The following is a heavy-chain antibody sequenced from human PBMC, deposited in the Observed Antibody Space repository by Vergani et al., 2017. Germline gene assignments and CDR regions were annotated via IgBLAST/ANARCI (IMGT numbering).Heavy chain of an antibody. J-gene: IGHJ4*02. CDR3: ARGRNWVDY. Sequence: EVQLLESGGGLVQPGGSLRLSCAASGFTFSSYAMHWVRQAPGKGLEYVSAISSNGGSTYYANSVKGRFTISRDNSKNTLYLQMGSLRAEDMAVYYCARGRNWVDYWGQGTLVTVSS. V-gene: IGHV3-64*01. CDR1: GFTFSSYA. CDR2: ISSNGGST. D-gene: IGHD7-27*01.